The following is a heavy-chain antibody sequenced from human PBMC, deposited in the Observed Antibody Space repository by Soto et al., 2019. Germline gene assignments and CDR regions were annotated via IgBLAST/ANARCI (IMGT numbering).Heavy chain of an antibody. D-gene: IGHD6-13*01. CDR2: IYYSGST. J-gene: IGHJ4*02. V-gene: IGHV4-59*01. CDR3: ARIAAAGTY. Sequence: SXTLSLTCTVSGGSISNFYWSWIRQPPGKGLEWIGYIYYSGSTNYNPSLKSRVTISVDTSKNQFSLKLRSVTAADTAVYYCARIAAAGTYWGQGALVTVSS. CDR1: GGSISNFY.